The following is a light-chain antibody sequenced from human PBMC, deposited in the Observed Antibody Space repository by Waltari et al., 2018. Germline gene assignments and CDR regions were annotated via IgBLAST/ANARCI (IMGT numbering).Light chain of an antibody. CDR3: MQGLQTPT. V-gene: IGKV2-28*01. J-gene: IGKJ1*01. CDR2: LVS. CDR1: QSLLHSDGYNY. Sequence: DIVMTQSPLPLPVTPGEPASISCRSSQSLLHSDGYNYLAWYLQKPGQSPQLLIYLVSNRAPGVPDKFSGGGSGTEFTLKISRVEGGDVGIYYCMQGLQTPTFGQGTRVELK.